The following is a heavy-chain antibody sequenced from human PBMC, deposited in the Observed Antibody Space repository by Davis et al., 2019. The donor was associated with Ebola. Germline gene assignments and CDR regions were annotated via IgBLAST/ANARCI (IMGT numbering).Heavy chain of an antibody. D-gene: IGHD5-18*01. V-gene: IGHV4-34*01. J-gene: IGHJ4*02. Sequence: SETLSLTCAVYGGSFTDYFWSWIRQPPGKGLEWIGETSHHPDYTNYSPSFGGRVTISVDSSKNQFSLKIHSVTAADTAVYYCARGADTTMVLYYFDYWGQGALVTVSS. CDR3: ARGADTTMVLYYFDY. CDR2: TSHHPDYT. CDR1: GGSFTDYF.